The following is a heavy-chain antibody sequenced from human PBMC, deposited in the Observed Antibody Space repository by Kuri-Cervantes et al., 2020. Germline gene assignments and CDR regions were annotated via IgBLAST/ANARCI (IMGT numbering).Heavy chain of an antibody. CDR2: IYSGGST. Sequence: GGSLRLSCAASGFTVSSNYMSWVRQAPGKGLEWVSVIYSGGSTYYADSVKGRFTISRDNSKNTLYLQMNSLRAEDTAVYYCARAHYYDSSGYFLNYYGMDVWGQGTTVTVSS. V-gene: IGHV3-66*02. J-gene: IGHJ6*02. D-gene: IGHD3-22*01. CDR3: ARAHYYDSSGYFLNYYGMDV. CDR1: GFTVSSNY.